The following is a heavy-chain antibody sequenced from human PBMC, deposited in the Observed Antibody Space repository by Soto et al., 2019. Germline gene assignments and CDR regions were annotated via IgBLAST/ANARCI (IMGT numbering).Heavy chain of an antibody. CDR1: GGSVSSGAYY. CDR2: IYYGGST. J-gene: IGHJ5*02. V-gene: IGHV4-31*03. Sequence: QVQLQESGPGLVKPSQTLSLTCTVSGGSVSSGAYYWSWIRQHPGKGLEWIGYIYYGGSTYYNPSLESRVTISVDTSKNQFSLKLSSVTASDTAVYYCARASVVRGAIWWFDPWGQGTLVTVSS. D-gene: IGHD3-10*01. CDR3: ARASVVRGAIWWFDP.